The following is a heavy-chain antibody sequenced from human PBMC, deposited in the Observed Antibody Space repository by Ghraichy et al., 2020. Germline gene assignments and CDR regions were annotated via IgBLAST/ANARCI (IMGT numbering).Heavy chain of an antibody. CDR1: GGSFSGYY. V-gene: IGHV4-34*01. J-gene: IGHJ4*02. Sequence: SETLSLTCAVYGGSFSGYYWSWIRQPPGKGLEWIGEINHSGSTNYNPSLKSRVTISVDTSKNQFSLKLSSVTAADTAVYYCAREYRYCSSTSCYWSFDYWGQGTLVTVSS. D-gene: IGHD2-2*01. CDR3: AREYRYCSSTSCYWSFDY. CDR2: INHSGST.